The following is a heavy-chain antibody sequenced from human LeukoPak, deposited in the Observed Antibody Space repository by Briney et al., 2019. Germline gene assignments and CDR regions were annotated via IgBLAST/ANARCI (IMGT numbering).Heavy chain of an antibody. D-gene: IGHD4-11*01. J-gene: IGHJ2*01. V-gene: IGHV5-51*01. Sequence: GEPLKISCKGSGYSFTNYWIGWVRQMPGKGLEWMGIIYPGDSDARYGPSFQGQVTISADKSISTAYLQWSSLKASDTAIYYCARRVYSNYWYFVLWGRGTLVTVSS. CDR2: IYPGDSDA. CDR3: ARRVYSNYWYFVL. CDR1: GYSFTNYW.